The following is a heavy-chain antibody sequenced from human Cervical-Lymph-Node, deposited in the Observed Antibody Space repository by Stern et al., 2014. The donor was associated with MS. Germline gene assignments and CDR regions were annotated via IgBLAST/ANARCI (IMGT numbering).Heavy chain of an antibody. D-gene: IGHD6-19*01. CDR2: FYSRSQQ. CDR3: AREMAGRRLLP. J-gene: IGHJ5*02. V-gene: IGHV3-66*01. CDR1: GLSVSSNY. Sequence: VQLVQSGGDLVPPGGSLRISCAASGLSVSSNYMTWVRQAPGKGLEWVSLFYSRSQQHFADSVKGRFSVSRDNSKNTVYLEMTGLTAEDTAVYFCAREMAGRRLLPWGQGTLVIVSS.